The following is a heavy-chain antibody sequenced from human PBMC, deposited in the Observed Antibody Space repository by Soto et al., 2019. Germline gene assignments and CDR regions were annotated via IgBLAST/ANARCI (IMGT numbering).Heavy chain of an antibody. J-gene: IGHJ4*02. V-gene: IGHV3-74*01. CDR1: GFTFSSYW. Sequence: GSLRLSCAASGFTFSSYWMHWVRQAPGKGLVWVSRINSDGSSTSYADSVKGRFTISRDNAKNTLYLQMNSLRAEDTAVYYCARDDLSYCGGDCLFGYWGQGTLVTVSS. CDR2: INSDGSST. D-gene: IGHD2-21*02. CDR3: ARDDLSYCGGDCLFGY.